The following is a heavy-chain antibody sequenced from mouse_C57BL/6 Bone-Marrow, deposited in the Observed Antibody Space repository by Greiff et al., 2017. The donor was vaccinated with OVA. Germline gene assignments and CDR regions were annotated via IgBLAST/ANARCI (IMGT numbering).Heavy chain of an antibody. V-gene: IGHV1-69*01. CDR1: GYTFTSYW. CDR3: ARSHLLWSPLYAKDY. Sequence: QVQLQQPGAELVMPGASVKLSCKASGYTFTSYWMHWVKQRPGQGLEWIGEIDPSDSYTNYNQKSKGKSTLTVDKSSSTAYMQLSSLTSEDSAVYYCARSHLLWSPLYAKDYWGQGTSVTVSS. J-gene: IGHJ4*01. D-gene: IGHD2-1*01. CDR2: IDPSDSYT.